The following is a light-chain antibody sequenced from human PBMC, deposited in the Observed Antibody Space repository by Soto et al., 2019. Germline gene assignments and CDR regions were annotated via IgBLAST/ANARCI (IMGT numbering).Light chain of an antibody. CDR3: QQYNDYPWT. V-gene: IGKV1-5*03. Sequence: DIQMTQSPSTLSASVGNRVTITCRASQSVSTWLAWYQQRPGKAPKLLICKTSSLESGVPSRFSGSVSGTEFTLTISSLQPDDFATYYCQQYNDYPWTFGQGTKVEIK. J-gene: IGKJ1*01. CDR2: KTS. CDR1: QSVSTW.